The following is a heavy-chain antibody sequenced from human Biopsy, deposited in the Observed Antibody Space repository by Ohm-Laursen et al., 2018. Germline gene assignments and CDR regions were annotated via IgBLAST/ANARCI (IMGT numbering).Heavy chain of an antibody. V-gene: IGHV4-39*01. J-gene: IGHJ5*02. Sequence: GTLSLTCTVSGGSISSSTTYYWAWLRQPPGKGLEWIGSIYNTETTFYNPSLKSRVTISVDTSTNQFSLKVSSVTAADTALYFCGRHPTGFWFDPWGHGTLVTVSS. CDR2: IYNTETT. CDR1: GGSISSSTTYY. CDR3: GRHPTGFWFDP.